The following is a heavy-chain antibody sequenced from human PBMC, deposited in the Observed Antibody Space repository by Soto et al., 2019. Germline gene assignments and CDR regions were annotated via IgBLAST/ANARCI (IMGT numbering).Heavy chain of an antibody. V-gene: IGHV1-69*08. D-gene: IGHD5-12*01. Sequence: QVQLVQSGAEVKKPGSSVKVSCKASGGSFRSYTISWVRQAPGQGLECMGRIIPILGIANYAQKFQGRVTITADKSTSTAYMALSSLRSEDTAVYYCARDRRGSLPYSGYDSSDYWGQGTLVTVSS. J-gene: IGHJ4*02. CDR1: GGSFRSYT. CDR3: ARDRRGSLPYSGYDSSDY. CDR2: IIPILGIA.